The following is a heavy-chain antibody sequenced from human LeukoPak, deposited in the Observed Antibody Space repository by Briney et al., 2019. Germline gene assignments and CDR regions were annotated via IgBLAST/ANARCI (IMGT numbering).Heavy chain of an antibody. CDR3: ATSAGWYNYFVMAV. J-gene: IGHJ6*02. CDR2: VSGSGGTT. Sequence: GGSLRLSCAASGFTFSSSAMNWVRQAPGKGLEWVSTVSGSGGTTHYAESVKGRFTISRDNSKSTLYLQMNSLRAEDTALYYCATSAGWYNYFVMAVWGQGTTVTVSS. V-gene: IGHV3-23*01. D-gene: IGHD2-15*01. CDR1: GFTFSSSA.